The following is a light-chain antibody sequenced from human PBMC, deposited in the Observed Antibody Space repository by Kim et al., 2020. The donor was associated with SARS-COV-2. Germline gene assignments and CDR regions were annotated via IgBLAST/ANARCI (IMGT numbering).Light chain of an antibody. J-gene: IGLJ1*01. V-gene: IGLV3-1*01. CDR2: QNY. CDR1: KLWDKY. CDR3: QAWDSNTGV. Sequence: SYELTQPPSVSVSPGQTATIACSGDKLWDKYVCWYQQKPGQSPVLVIYQNYKRSSGIPEPFSGSNSGNTATLTISGTQSMDEADYYCQAWDSNTGVFGTGTKVTVL.